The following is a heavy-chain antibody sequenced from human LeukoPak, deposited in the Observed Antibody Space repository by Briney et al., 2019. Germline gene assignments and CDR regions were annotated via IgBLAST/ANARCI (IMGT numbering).Heavy chain of an antibody. J-gene: IGHJ5*02. CDR2: INSDGINT. Sequence: GGSLRLSCAASGFTFSNYWMHWVRQAPGKGLVWVSRINSDGINTSYADSVKGRFIISRDNAKNTLNLQMNSLRAEDTAVYYCARDLGQYYDTSDNWFDPWGQETLVTVSS. CDR1: GFTFSNYW. V-gene: IGHV3-74*01. CDR3: ARDLGQYYDTSDNWFDP. D-gene: IGHD3-22*01.